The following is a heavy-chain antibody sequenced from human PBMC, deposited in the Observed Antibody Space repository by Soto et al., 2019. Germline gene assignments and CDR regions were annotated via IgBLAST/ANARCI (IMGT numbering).Heavy chain of an antibody. Sequence: PAEALSLTCAFSVGSISIGGYAWSWIRQPPGKGLEWIGYIYHSGSTYYNPSLKSRVTISVDRSKNQFSLKLSSVTAADTAVYYCARASPSMVPGGRWFDPWGQGTLVTVSS. CDR3: ARASPSMVPGGRWFDP. J-gene: IGHJ5*02. CDR2: IYHSGST. CDR1: VGSISIGGYA. D-gene: IGHD3-10*01. V-gene: IGHV4-30-2*01.